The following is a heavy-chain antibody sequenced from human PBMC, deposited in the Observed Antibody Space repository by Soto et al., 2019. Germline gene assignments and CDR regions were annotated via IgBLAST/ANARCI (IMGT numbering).Heavy chain of an antibody. CDR2: INSDGSST. CDR3: ARGGSLSWYFDL. J-gene: IGHJ2*01. Sequence: EVQLVESGGGLVQPGGSLRLSCAASGFTFSSYWMHWVRQAPGKGLVWVSRINSDGSSTSYAKSVKGRYTSSRDNAKNTLNLEMNSLRAVGTAVYYCARGGSLSWYFDLWGRGTLVTVSS. V-gene: IGHV3-74*01. D-gene: IGHD1-26*01. CDR1: GFTFSSYW.